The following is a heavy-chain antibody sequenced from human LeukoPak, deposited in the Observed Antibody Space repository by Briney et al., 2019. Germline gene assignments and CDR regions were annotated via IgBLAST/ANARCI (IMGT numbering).Heavy chain of an antibody. V-gene: IGHV3-7*01. D-gene: IGHD3-3*01. Sequence: GGSLRLSCAASGFTFSSYWMSWVRQAPGKGLEWVANIKQDGSEKYYVDSVKGRFTISRDNAKNSLYLQMNSLRAEDTAVYYCAREVGDLWSGNAFDIWGQGTMVTVSS. J-gene: IGHJ3*02. CDR1: GFTFSSYW. CDR3: AREVGDLWSGNAFDI. CDR2: IKQDGSEK.